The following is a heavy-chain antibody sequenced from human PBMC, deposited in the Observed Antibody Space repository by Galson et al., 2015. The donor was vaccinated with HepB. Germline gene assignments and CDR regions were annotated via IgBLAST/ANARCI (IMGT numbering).Heavy chain of an antibody. V-gene: IGHV4-4*07. D-gene: IGHD3-22*01. J-gene: IGHJ4*02. Sequence: SETLSLTCNVSGDSITNYYWSWIRQPAGKGLEWIGRIHSGGVTNYNPSLKSRVAMSVDASRNQISLKLSSATAADTAIYFCARRDSSAWYFDLWGQGTRVTGSS. CDR1: GDSITNYY. CDR2: IHSGGVT. CDR3: ARRDSSAWYFDL.